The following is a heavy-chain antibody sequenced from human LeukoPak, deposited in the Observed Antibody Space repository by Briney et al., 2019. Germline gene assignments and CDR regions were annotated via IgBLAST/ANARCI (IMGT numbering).Heavy chain of an antibody. D-gene: IGHD3-22*01. CDR1: GYTFTGDY. Sequence: ASVKVSCKASGYTFTGDYMHWVRRGPGQGLEWMGWMNPNSGGTNYAQKFQGRVTMTRDTSISTAYMELRRLRSDDTAVYYCARERSSGPDFDYWGQGTLVTVSS. CDR3: ARERSSGPDFDY. V-gene: IGHV1-2*02. J-gene: IGHJ4*02. CDR2: MNPNSGGT.